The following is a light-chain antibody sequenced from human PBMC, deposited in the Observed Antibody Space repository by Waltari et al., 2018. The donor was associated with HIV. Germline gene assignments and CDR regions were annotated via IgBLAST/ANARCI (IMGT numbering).Light chain of an antibody. CDR2: ATS. Sequence: DIQLTQSPSFLSASIGDRVTITCRASQNIYSYLVWYQQKPGRPPQVLISATSTLQSGVPSRFSGSGSGTEVALTITNLQPDDFATYYCQQVNGYPLTFGGGTKVEIK. J-gene: IGKJ4*01. V-gene: IGKV1-9*01. CDR3: QQVNGYPLT. CDR1: QNIYSY.